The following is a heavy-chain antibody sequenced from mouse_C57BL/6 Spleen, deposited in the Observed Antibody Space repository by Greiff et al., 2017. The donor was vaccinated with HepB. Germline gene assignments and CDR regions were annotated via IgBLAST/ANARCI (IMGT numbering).Heavy chain of an antibody. Sequence: QVQLQQPGAELVKPGASVKLSCKASGYTFTSYWMHWVKQRPGQGLEWIGMIHPNSGSTNYNEKFKSKATLTVDKSSSTAYMQLSSRTSEDSAVYYCARSLYYRNYERVYWGQGTTLTVSS. D-gene: IGHD2-5*01. CDR3: ARSLYYRNYERVY. J-gene: IGHJ2*01. V-gene: IGHV1-64*01. CDR1: GYTFTSYW. CDR2: IHPNSGST.